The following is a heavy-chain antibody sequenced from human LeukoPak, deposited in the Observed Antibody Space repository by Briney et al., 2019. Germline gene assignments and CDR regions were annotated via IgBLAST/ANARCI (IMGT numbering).Heavy chain of an antibody. J-gene: IGHJ5*02. CDR3: ARAADYGDYRNWFDP. CDR2: IIPIFGTA. Sequence: GASVKVSCKASGGTFSSYAISWVRQAPGQGLEWMGGIIPIFGTANYAQKFQGRVTITTDESTSTAYMELSSLRSEDTAVYYCARAADYGDYRNWFDPWGQGTLVTVSS. V-gene: IGHV1-69*05. D-gene: IGHD4-17*01. CDR1: GGTFSSYA.